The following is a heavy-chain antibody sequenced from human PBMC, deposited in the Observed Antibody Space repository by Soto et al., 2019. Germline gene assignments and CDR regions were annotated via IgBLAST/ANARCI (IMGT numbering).Heavy chain of an antibody. V-gene: IGHV4-39*01. CDR2: IYYSGST. CDR3: ARSMTTVVTLDY. CDR1: GGSISSSSYY. D-gene: IGHD4-17*01. Sequence: SSETLSLTCTVSGGSISSSSYYWGWIRQPPGKGLEWIGSIYYSGSTYYNPSLKSRVTISVDTSKNQFSLKLSSVTAADTAVYYCARSMTTVVTLDYRAQRTPVTVSS. J-gene: IGHJ4*02.